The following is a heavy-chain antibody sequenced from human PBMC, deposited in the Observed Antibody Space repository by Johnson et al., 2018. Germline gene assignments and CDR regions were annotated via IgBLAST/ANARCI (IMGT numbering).Heavy chain of an antibody. D-gene: IGHD5-18*01. V-gene: IGHV3-49*03. J-gene: IGHJ6*03. CDR3: TRVSASPYYYYNYMDV. CDR2: IRSKAYGGTT. Sequence: EVQLVESGGGLVQPGRSLRLSCTASGFTFGDYAMSWFRQAPGKGLEWVGFIRSKAYGGTTDLAASVKGIFTISRDDSKSIAYLQMNSLKTEDTAVFYCTRVSASPYYYYNYMDVWGKGTTVTVSS. CDR1: GFTFGDYA.